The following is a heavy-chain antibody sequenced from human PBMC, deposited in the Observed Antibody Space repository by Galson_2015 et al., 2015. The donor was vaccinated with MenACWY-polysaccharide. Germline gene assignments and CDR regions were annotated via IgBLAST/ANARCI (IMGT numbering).Heavy chain of an antibody. V-gene: IGHV3-23*01. CDR1: GFTFSIYG. CDR2: ISGGGGSI. Sequence: SLRLSCAASGFTFSIYGMSWVRQAPGKGLEWVSGISGGGGSIYYADSVKGRFTISRDNSQNTLYLQMNSLRAEDTAVYYCAKLHGAGWFYQYGMDVWGQGTTVTVPS. J-gene: IGHJ6*02. D-gene: IGHD6-19*01. CDR3: AKLHGAGWFYQYGMDV.